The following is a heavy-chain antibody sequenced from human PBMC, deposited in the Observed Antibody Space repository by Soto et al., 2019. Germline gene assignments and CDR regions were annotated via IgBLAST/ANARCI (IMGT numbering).Heavy chain of an antibody. D-gene: IGHD2-21*02. CDR2: IIPIFGTA. Sequence: SVKVSCKASGGTFSSYAISWVRQAPGQGLEWMGGIIPIFGTANYAQKFQGRVTITADKSTSTAYMELSGLRSEDTAVYYCARSVVVTAGFDPWGQGTLVTVSS. V-gene: IGHV1-69*06. CDR3: ARSVVVTAGFDP. CDR1: GGTFSSYA. J-gene: IGHJ5*02.